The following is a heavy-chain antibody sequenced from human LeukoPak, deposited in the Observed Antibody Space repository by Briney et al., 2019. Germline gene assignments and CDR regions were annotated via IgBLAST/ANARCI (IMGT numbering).Heavy chain of an antibody. V-gene: IGHV4-59*12. D-gene: IGHD3-22*01. CDR2: IYYSGST. CDR3: AREDDSSGYVGY. Sequence: PSETLSLTCTVSGGSISSYYWSWIRQPPGKGLEWIGYIYYSGSTNYNPSLKSRVTISVDTSKNQFSLKLSSVTAADTAVYYCAREDDSSGYVGYWGQGTLVTVSS. J-gene: IGHJ4*02. CDR1: GGSISSYY.